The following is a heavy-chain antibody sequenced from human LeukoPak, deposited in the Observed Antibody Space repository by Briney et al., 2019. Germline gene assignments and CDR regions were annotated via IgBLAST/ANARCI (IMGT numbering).Heavy chain of an antibody. CDR3: ARDRDLLWFGELSVWFDP. J-gene: IGHJ5*02. Sequence: SETLSLTCTVSGGSISSYYWSWIRQPAGKGLEWIGRIYTSGSTNYNPSLKSRVTMSVDTSKNRFSLKLSSVTAADTAVYYCARDRDLLWFGELSVWFDPWGQGTLVTVSS. V-gene: IGHV4-4*07. D-gene: IGHD3-10*01. CDR2: IYTSGST. CDR1: GGSISSYY.